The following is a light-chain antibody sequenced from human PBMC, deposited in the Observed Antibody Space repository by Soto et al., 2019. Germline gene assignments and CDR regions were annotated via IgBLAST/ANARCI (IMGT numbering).Light chain of an antibody. CDR2: LGF. V-gene: IGKV2-28*01. CDR3: MQALQTPYT. CDR1: QRLLHSNGNYF. J-gene: IGKJ2*01. Sequence: EIVMTHSPPSLTFTPRDPSSISCRSSQRLLHSNGNYFLDWYLQKPGQSPQLLIYLGFNRASGVPDRVSGSGAGTDFTLKISRVEAQDVGVYYCMQALQTPYTFGQGTKVDIK.